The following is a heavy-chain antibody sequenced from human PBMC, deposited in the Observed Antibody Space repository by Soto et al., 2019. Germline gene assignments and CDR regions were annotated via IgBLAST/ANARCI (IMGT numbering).Heavy chain of an antibody. Sequence: NPGGSLRLSCAASGFTFSSYSMNWVRQAPGKGLEWVSSISSSSSYIYYADSVKGRFTISRDNAKNSLYLQMNSLRAEDTAVYYCARGKIDHGSGLALSYYYYGMDVWGQGTTVTVSS. J-gene: IGHJ6*02. D-gene: IGHD3-10*01. CDR2: ISSSSSYI. CDR1: GFTFSSYS. CDR3: ARGKIDHGSGLALSYYYYGMDV. V-gene: IGHV3-21*01.